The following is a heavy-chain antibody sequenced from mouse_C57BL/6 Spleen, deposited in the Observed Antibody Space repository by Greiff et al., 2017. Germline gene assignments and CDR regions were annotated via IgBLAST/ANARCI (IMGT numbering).Heavy chain of an antibody. J-gene: IGHJ4*01. V-gene: IGHV1-50*01. CDR3: ARERLPYAMDY. Sequence: QVQLQQPGAELVQPGASVKLSCKASGYTFTSYWMQWVKQRPGQGLEWIGEIDPSDSYTNYNQKFKGKATLTVDTSSSTAYMQLSSLTSEDSAVYYCARERLPYAMDYWGQGTSVTVSS. D-gene: IGHD2-2*01. CDR2: IDPSDSYT. CDR1: GYTFTSYW.